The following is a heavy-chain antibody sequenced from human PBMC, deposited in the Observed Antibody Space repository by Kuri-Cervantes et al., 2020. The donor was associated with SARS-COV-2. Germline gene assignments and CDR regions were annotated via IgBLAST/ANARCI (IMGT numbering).Heavy chain of an antibody. CDR3: ASEGVDPRYCSSTSCSYYYYYGMDV. D-gene: IGHD2-2*01. J-gene: IGHJ6*02. CDR2: ISSSSSYT. V-gene: IGHV3-11*06. CDR1: GFTFSDYY. Sequence: GESLKISCAASGFTFSDYYMSWIRQAPGKGLEWVSYISSSSSYTNYADSVKGRFTISRDNAKNSLYLQMNSLRAEDTAVYYCASEGVDPRYCSSTSCSYYYYYGMDVWGQGTTVTVSS.